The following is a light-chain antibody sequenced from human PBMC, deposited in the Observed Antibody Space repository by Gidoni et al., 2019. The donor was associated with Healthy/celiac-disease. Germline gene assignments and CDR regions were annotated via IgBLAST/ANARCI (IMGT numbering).Light chain of an antibody. CDR3: QKYKNWPPGMYT. J-gene: IGKJ2*01. CDR2: GAS. CDR1: QRVISN. Sequence: IVMTQSPATLSVSPGERATLSCRARQRVISNLACYQQKPSQAPRLLIYGASTRATGIPARFSGSGSGTEFTLTISSLQSEDFAVYYWQKYKNWPPGMYTLXXXTKLEIK. V-gene: IGKV3-15*01.